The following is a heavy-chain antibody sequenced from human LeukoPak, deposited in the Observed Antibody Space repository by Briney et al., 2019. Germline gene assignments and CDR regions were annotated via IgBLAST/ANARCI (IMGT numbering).Heavy chain of an antibody. CDR2: ISSSSSYI. CDR1: GFTFSSYS. V-gene: IGHV3-21*05. Sequence: GGSLRLSCAASGFTFSSYSMNWVRQATGKGLEWVSYISSSSSYIYYADSVKGRFTISRDNAKNSLYLQMNSLRAEDTAVYYCAKDIGYYGSGTYYIEYWGQGTLVTVSS. J-gene: IGHJ4*02. CDR3: AKDIGYYGSGTYYIEY. D-gene: IGHD3-10*01.